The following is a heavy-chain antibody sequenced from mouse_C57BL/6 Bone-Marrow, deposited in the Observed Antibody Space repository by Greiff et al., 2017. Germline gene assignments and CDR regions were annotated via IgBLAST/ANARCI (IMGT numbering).Heavy chain of an antibody. CDR2: ISSGGYYI. CDR3: TREGLGYDCYSGFAY. CDR1: GFTFSSYA. V-gene: IGHV5-9-1*02. D-gene: IGHD2-3*01. J-gene: IGHJ3*01. Sequence: EVNVVESGEGLVKPGGSLKLSCAASGFTFSSYAMSWVRQTPEKRLEWVAYISSGGYYIYYADTVKGRFTISRDNARNTLYLQMSSLKSEDTAMYYCTREGLGYDCYSGFAYWGQGTLVTVSA.